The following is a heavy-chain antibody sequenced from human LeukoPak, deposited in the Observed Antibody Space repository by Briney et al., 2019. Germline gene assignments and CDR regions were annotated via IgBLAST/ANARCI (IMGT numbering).Heavy chain of an antibody. D-gene: IGHD1-26*01. CDR2: IYTSGST. Sequence: SETLSLTCTVSGGSISSYYWNWLRQPAGKGLEWIGRIYTSGSTNYNPSLKSRVTMSVDTSKNQFSLKLSSVTAADTAVYYCARVRGFIVGATKNITDAFDIWCQETMVTVSS. V-gene: IGHV4-4*07. CDR1: GGSISSYY. CDR3: ARVRGFIVGATKNITDAFDI. J-gene: IGHJ3*02.